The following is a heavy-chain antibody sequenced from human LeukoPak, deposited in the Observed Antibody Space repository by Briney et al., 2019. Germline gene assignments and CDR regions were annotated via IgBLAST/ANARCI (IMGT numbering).Heavy chain of an antibody. Sequence: SETLSLTCTVSGGSISSYYWSWIRQPPGKGLEWIGYIYYSGSTNYNPSLKSRVTISVDTSKNQFSLKLSSVTAADTAVYYCARDQRSSGWYGVGGDNWFDPWGQGTLVTVSS. CDR2: IYYSGST. CDR1: GGSISSYY. J-gene: IGHJ5*02. D-gene: IGHD6-19*01. V-gene: IGHV4-59*01. CDR3: ARDQRSSGWYGVGGDNWFDP.